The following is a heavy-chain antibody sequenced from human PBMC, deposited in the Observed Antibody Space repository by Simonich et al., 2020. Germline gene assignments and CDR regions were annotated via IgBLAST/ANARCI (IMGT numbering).Heavy chain of an antibody. CDR2: IYYSGST. J-gene: IGHJ4*02. V-gene: IGHV4-39*01. CDR1: GGSISSSSYY. D-gene: IGHD2-8*01. CDR3: ARQRVLMVYAIDY. Sequence: QLQLQESGPGLVKPSETLSLTCTVSGGSISSSSYYWGWIRQPPGKGLEWIGSIYYSGSTDYNPPLKSRVTRSVDTSKNQFSLKLSSVTAADTAVYYCARQRVLMVYAIDYWGQGTLVTVSS.